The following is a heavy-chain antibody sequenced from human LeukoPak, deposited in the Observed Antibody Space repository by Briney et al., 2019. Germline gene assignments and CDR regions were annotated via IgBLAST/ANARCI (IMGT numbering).Heavy chain of an antibody. J-gene: IGHJ4*02. V-gene: IGHV3-7*01. CDR3: ARPPFKYYYDSSGYYHFDY. D-gene: IGHD3-22*01. Sequence: GGSLRLSCAASGFTFSSYWMSWVRQAPGKGLEWVANIKQDGSEKYYVDSVKGRFTISRDNAKNSLYLQMNSLRAEDTAVYYCARPPFKYYYDSSGYYHFDYWGQGTLVTVSS. CDR1: GFTFSSYW. CDR2: IKQDGSEK.